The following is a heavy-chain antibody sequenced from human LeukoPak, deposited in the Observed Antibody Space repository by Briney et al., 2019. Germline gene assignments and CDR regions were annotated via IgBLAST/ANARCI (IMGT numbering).Heavy chain of an antibody. CDR1: GGSISGYY. V-gene: IGHV4-59*01. CDR2: IYYSGGA. CDR3: ARDIGAARSDY. Sequence: PSETLSLICTVSGGSISGYYWSWIRQPPAKGLEWSGYIYYSGGAKYNPSLKSRVTISVDTSTNQFSRKLTSVTAADTAGYYCARDIGAARSDYWGQGTLVTVSS. J-gene: IGHJ4*02. D-gene: IGHD6-6*01.